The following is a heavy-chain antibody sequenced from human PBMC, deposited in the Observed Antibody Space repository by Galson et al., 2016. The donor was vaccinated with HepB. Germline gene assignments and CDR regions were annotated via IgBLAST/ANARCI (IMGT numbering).Heavy chain of an antibody. J-gene: IGHJ4*02. V-gene: IGHV3-30*03. CDR1: GFSFNNYA. CDR2: ISSDGSNK. Sequence: SLRLSCAASGFSFNNYAMHWVRQAPGKGLEWVAVISSDGSNKFYVDAVKGRFTISRDNSRNTLYLQMNSLRADDTAVYYCARDAKDHSILGDYGAHFDYWGQGTLVTVSS. CDR3: ARDAKDHSILGDYGAHFDY. D-gene: IGHD4-17*01.